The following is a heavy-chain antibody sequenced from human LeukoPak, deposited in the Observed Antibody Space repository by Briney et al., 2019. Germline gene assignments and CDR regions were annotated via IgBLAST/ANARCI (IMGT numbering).Heavy chain of an antibody. Sequence: GGSLRLSCAASGFTFSSYAMSWVRQAPGKGLEWVSAISGSGGSTYYADSVKGRFTISRDNSKNTLYLQMNSLRAEDTAVYYCSKVGKLYYDFWSGYYPGSDYWGQGTLDTVSS. CDR2: ISGSGGST. CDR1: GFTFSSYA. CDR3: SKVGKLYYDFWSGYYPGSDY. D-gene: IGHD3-3*01. V-gene: IGHV3-23*01. J-gene: IGHJ4*02.